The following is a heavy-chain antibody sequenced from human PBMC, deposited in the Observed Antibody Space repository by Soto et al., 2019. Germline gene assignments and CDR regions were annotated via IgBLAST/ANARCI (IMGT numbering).Heavy chain of an antibody. D-gene: IGHD3-3*01. V-gene: IGHV4-30-2*01. CDR3: ARVIFFFQAEDGIRDTVPVSAFLLNRSSDL. J-gene: IGHJ2*01. CDR2: IYHSGVT. Sequence: PGKGLEWVGYIYHSGVTYYNPSRKSRVSISVDRSKNQFSLKLSSVTAADTAVYYCARVIFFFQAEDGIRDTVPVSAFLLNRSSDL.